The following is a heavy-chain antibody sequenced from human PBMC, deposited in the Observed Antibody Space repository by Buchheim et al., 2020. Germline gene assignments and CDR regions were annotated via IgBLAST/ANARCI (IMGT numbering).Heavy chain of an antibody. CDR2: IWYDGSNT. CDR1: GFTFSSYG. CDR3: ATEIVKGTAGASGC. J-gene: IGHJ4*02. D-gene: IGHD6-19*01. V-gene: IGHV3-33*01. Sequence: QVQLVESGGGVVQPGRSLRLSCAASGFTFSSYGMHWVRQAPGKGLEWVAVIWYDGSNTYYADSVKGRFTISRDNSKNTLYLKMNSLRAEDTAVYYCATEIVKGTAGASGCWSEGTL.